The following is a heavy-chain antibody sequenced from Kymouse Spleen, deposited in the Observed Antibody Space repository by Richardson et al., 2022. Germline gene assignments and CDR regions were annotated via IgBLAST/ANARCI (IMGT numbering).Heavy chain of an antibody. D-gene: IGHD6-6*01. CDR2: IYYSGST. CDR1: GGSISSSSYY. J-gene: IGHJ4*02. CDR3: ARHEGQLVPYFDY. Sequence: QLQLQESGPGLVKPSETLSLTCTVSGGSISSSSYYWGWIRQPPGKGLEWIGSIYYSGSTYYNPSLKSRVTISVDTSKNQFSLKLSSVTAADTAVYYCARHEGQLVPYFDYWGQGTLVTVSS. V-gene: IGHV4-39*01.